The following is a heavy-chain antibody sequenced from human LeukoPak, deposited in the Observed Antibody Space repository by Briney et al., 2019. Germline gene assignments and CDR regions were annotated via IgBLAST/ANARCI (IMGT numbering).Heavy chain of an antibody. D-gene: IGHD6-19*01. Sequence: PSETLSLTCTVSGGSISSSSYYWGWIRQPPGKGLEWIGSIYYSGSTYYNPSLKSRVTISVDTSKNQFSLKLSSVTAADTAVYYSARHGSVAAEYWGQGTLVTVSS. CDR3: ARHGSVAAEY. CDR2: IYYSGST. CDR1: GGSISSSSYY. V-gene: IGHV4-39*01. J-gene: IGHJ4*02.